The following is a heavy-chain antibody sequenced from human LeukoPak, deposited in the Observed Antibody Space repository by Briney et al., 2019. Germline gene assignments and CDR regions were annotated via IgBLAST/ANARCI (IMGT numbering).Heavy chain of an antibody. V-gene: IGHV1-46*01. CDR2: INPSGGDT. CDR3: ARTFYEQMPHFDY. J-gene: IGHJ4*02. Sequence: ASVKVSCKASGYTFTSYYMHWVRQAPGQGLEWMGIINPSGGDTTYAQKFQGRLSMTRDMSTSTVYMELSSLRSEDTAVYYCARTFYEQMPHFDYWGQGTLVTVSS. CDR1: GYTFTSYY. D-gene: IGHD3-16*01.